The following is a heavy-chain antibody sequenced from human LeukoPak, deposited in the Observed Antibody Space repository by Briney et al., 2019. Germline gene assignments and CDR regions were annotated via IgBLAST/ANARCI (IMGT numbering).Heavy chain of an antibody. J-gene: IGHJ4*02. CDR1: GFTSSVYC. D-gene: IGHD4-23*01. CDR2: IKQDGSEK. Sequence: GGSLRLSCAASGFTSSVYCMSWVRQAPGMGLEWVANIKQDGSEKYYLDSVKGRFTISRDNARNSLYLQMNSLRAEDTAVYYCARDDGGNYPATLEFWGQGTLVTVSS. V-gene: IGHV3-7*01. CDR3: ARDDGGNYPATLEF.